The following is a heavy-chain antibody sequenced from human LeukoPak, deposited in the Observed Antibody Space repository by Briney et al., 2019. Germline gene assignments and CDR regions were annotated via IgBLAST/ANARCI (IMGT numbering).Heavy chain of an antibody. D-gene: IGHD2/OR15-2a*01. CDR3: ARADCSSSTCYLRSSWFDP. J-gene: IGHJ5*02. CDR2: IKESGSEK. V-gene: IGHV3-7*01. CDR1: GFKFSYYW. Sequence: GGSLRLSCAASGFKFSYYWMTWVRQAPGKGLEWLANIKESGSEKYYVDSVKGRFTISRDNAKNSLYLQMNSLSAEDTAVYYCARADCSSSTCYLRSSWFDPWGQGTLVTVSS.